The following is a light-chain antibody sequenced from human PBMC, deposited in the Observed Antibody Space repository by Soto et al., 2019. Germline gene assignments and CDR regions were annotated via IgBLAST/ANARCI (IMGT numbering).Light chain of an antibody. Sequence: EIVLTQSPGTLSLSPGERATLSCRASQSVSSSYLAWYQQKPGQAPRLLIYGASSRATGIPDRFSGSGSGTDFNLTISSLEHEDFAVYYCQQYGSSLLPFGGGTKVEIK. CDR2: GAS. CDR3: QQYGSSLLP. CDR1: QSVSSSY. J-gene: IGKJ4*01. V-gene: IGKV3-20*01.